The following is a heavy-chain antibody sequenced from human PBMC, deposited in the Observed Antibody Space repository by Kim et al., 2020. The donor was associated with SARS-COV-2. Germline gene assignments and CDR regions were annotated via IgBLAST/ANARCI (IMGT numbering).Heavy chain of an antibody. CDR3: SFGTRRTGTLDFDY. CDR2: ISSNGGST. D-gene: IGHD1-1*01. J-gene: IGHJ4*02. CDR1: GFTFSSYA. V-gene: IGHV3-64D*06. Sequence: GGSLRLSCSASGFTFSSYAMHWVRQAPGKGLEYVSAISSNGGSTYYADSVKGRFTISRDNSKNTLYLQMSSLRAEDTAVYYCSFGTRRTGTLDFDYWGQGTLVTVSS.